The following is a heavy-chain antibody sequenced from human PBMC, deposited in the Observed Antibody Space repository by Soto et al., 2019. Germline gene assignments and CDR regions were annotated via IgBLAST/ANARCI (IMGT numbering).Heavy chain of an antibody. CDR2: INPNSGGT. CDR1: GYTFTGYY. V-gene: IGHV1-2*04. D-gene: IGHD3-16*02. Sequence: QVQLVQSGAEVKKPGASVKVSCKASGYTFTGYYMHWVRQAPGQGLEWMGWINPNSGGTNYAQKFQGWVTMTRDTSISTAYIELSRLSSDDRAVYYCARALSRRDGDKPHYAFDIWGQGTMVTVSS. CDR3: ARALSRRDGDKPHYAFDI. J-gene: IGHJ3*02.